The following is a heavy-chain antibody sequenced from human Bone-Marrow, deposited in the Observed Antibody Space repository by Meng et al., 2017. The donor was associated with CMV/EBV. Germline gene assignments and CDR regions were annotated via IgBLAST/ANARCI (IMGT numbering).Heavy chain of an antibody. V-gene: IGHV5-51*01. D-gene: IGHD3-22*01. Sequence: GESLKISCKGSGYSFSNYWIAWVRQMPGKGLEWMGMIYPGDSDIRYSPSFQGQVTFSADKSINTAYLQWSSLKASDTAMYYCARLDYLDSSGYRSRYHWFDPWGQGALVTVSS. CDR1: GYSFSNYW. J-gene: IGHJ5*02. CDR2: IYPGDSDI. CDR3: ARLDYLDSSGYRSRYHWFDP.